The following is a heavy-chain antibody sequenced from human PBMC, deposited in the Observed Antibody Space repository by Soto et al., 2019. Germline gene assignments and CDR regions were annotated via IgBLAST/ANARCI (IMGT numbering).Heavy chain of an antibody. CDR3: ASGSYCSGGSCSPFYYYYMDV. Sequence: QVQLQESGPGLVKPSGTLSLTCAVSSGSIRSSNWWSWVRQPPGKGLEWIGEIHHSGSTNYNPSLKSRVTIVVDKSKNQFSLNLSSVTAADTAVYYCASGSYCSGGSCSPFYYYYMDVWGKGTTVTVSS. J-gene: IGHJ6*03. D-gene: IGHD2-15*01. CDR1: SGSIRSSNW. CDR2: IHHSGST. V-gene: IGHV4-4*02.